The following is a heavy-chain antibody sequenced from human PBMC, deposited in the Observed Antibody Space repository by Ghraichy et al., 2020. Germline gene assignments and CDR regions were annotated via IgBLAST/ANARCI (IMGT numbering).Heavy chain of an antibody. D-gene: IGHD3-9*01. CDR3: ARKKGGILTGYYGYFDY. J-gene: IGHJ4*02. CDR2: INHSGST. CDR1: GGSFSGYY. Sequence: SETLSLTCAVYGGSFSGYYWSWIRQPPGKGLEWIGEINHSGSTNYNPSLKSRVTISVDTSKNQFSLKLSSVTAADTAVYYCARKKGGILTGYYGYFDYWGQGTLVTVSS. V-gene: IGHV4-34*01.